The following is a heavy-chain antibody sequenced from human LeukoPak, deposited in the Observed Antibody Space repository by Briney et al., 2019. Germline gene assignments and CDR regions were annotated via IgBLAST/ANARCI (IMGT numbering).Heavy chain of an antibody. CDR2: INHSGNT. CDR1: GGSFSGYY. V-gene: IGHV4-34*01. Sequence: PSETLSLTCAVYGGSFSGYYWSWIRQAPGKGLEWIGEINHSGNTNYNPSLKSRVTISVDTSKNQFSLKLSSVTAADTAVYYCARQSSGSPKFDYWGQGTLVTVSS. CDR3: ARQSSGSPKFDY. J-gene: IGHJ4*02. D-gene: IGHD2-15*01.